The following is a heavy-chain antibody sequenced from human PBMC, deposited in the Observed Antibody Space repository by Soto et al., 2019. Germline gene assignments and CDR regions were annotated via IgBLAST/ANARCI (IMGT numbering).Heavy chain of an antibody. CDR2: IYKSATT. J-gene: IGHJ5*01. CDR3: ARGRYCLTGRCFPNWFDS. CDR1: GDSISNLDYF. D-gene: IGHD7-27*01. V-gene: IGHV4-30-4*01. Sequence: QVQLLESGPGLVKPSQTLSLTCSVSGDSISNLDYFWAWIRQPPGQALEYIGYIYKSATTYYNPSFASRVAISVDTSKSQVSLNVTSVTAADTAVYFCARGRYCLTGRCFPNWFDSWGQGALVTVSS.